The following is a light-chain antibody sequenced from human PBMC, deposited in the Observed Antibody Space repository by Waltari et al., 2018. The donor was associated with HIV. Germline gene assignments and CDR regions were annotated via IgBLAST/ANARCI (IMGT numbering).Light chain of an antibody. V-gene: IGLV8-61*01. J-gene: IGLJ2*01. CDR1: SGPVSTSYY. CDR3: VLYMGSGISV. CDR2: STN. Sequence: QTVVTQEPSFSVSPGGTVTLTCGLSSGPVSTSYYPRWYQQTPGQAPRTLIYSTNPRSSGVPDRFSGSILGNKAALTITGAQADDESDYYCVLYMGSGISVFGGGNKLTVL.